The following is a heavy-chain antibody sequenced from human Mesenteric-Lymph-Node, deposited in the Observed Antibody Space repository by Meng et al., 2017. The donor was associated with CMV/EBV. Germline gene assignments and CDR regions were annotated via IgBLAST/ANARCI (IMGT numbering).Heavy chain of an antibody. Sequence: SVKVSCKASGGTFSSYAISWVRQAPGQGLEWMGGIIPIFGTANYAQKFQGRVTITTDESTSTAYMELSSLRSEDTAVYYCARTMVVTSDETTNWFDPWGQGTLVTVSS. CDR2: IIPIFGTA. D-gene: IGHD4-23*01. V-gene: IGHV1-69*05. CDR1: GGTFSSYA. CDR3: ARTMVVTSDETTNWFDP. J-gene: IGHJ5*02.